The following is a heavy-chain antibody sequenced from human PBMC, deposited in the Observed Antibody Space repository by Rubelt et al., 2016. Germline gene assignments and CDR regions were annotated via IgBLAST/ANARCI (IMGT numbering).Heavy chain of an antibody. Sequence: GGLVKPGRSLRLSCTASGFTFGDYAMSWFRQAPGKGLEWVGFIRSKAYGGTTEYAASVKGRFTISRDDSKSIAYLQMNSLRTEDTAVYYCTRDSSPVGGVVVAATLYYYYGMDVWGQGTTVTVSS. J-gene: IGHJ6*02. V-gene: IGHV3-49*05. CDR1: GFTFGDYA. CDR3: TRDSSPVGGVVVAATLYYYYGMDV. D-gene: IGHD2-15*01. CDR2: IRSKAYGGTT.